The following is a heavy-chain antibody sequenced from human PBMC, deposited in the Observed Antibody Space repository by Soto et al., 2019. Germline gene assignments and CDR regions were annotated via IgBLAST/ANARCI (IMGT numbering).Heavy chain of an antibody. D-gene: IGHD6-13*01. CDR2: ISYDGSNK. J-gene: IGHJ4*02. CDR1: GFTFSSYA. Sequence: PGGSLRLSCAASGFTFSSYAMHWVRQAPGKGLEWVAVISYDGSNKYYADSVKGRFTISRDNSKNTLYLQMNSLRAEDTAVYYCARDSDSQQLVLGIDYWGQGALVTVSS. V-gene: IGHV3-30-3*01. CDR3: ARDSDSQQLVLGIDY.